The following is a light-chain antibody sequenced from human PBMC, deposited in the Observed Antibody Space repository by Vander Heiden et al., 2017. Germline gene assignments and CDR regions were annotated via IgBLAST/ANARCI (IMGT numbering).Light chain of an antibody. CDR2: DAS. CDR1: RDTTYH. J-gene: IGKJ5*01. V-gene: IGKV1-33*01. CDR3: QQYDNLPIT. Sequence: DIQMTQSPSSLSASVGDRVTITCQASRDTTYHFNWYQHKPGTAPKLLIYDASNLETGVPSRFAGSGSGTDFTFTINSLQPEDIATYYCQQYDNLPITFGQGTRLEIK.